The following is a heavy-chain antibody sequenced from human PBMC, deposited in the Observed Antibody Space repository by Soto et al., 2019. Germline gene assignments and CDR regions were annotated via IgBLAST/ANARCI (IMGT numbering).Heavy chain of an antibody. J-gene: IGHJ3*02. CDR3: ASTLTGEGAFDI. V-gene: IGHV3-11*06. CDR2: ISSSSSYT. Sequence: GESLKISCAASGFTFSDYYMSWIRQAPGKGLEWVSYISSSSSYTNYADSVKGRFTISRDNAKNSLYLQMNSLRAEDTAVYYCASTLTGEGAFDIWGQGTMVTVSS. CDR1: GFTFSDYY. D-gene: IGHD7-27*01.